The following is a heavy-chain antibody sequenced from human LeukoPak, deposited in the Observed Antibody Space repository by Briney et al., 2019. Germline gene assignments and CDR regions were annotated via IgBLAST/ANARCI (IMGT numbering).Heavy chain of an antibody. Sequence: PGGSLRLSCAASGFTFSSYGMHWVRQAPGKGLKWVAVISYDGSNKYYADSVKGRFTISRDNSKNTLYLQMNSLRAEDTAVYYCAMGSTSLLPFDYWGQGTLVTVSS. V-gene: IGHV3-30*03. CDR1: GFTFSSYG. CDR3: AMGSTSLLPFDY. CDR2: ISYDGSNK. J-gene: IGHJ4*02. D-gene: IGHD2-2*01.